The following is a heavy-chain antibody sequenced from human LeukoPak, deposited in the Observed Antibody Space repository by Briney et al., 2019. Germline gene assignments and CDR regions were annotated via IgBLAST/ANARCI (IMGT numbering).Heavy chain of an antibody. CDR3: AKDRAWTATFDY. CDR1: GFTFSSYG. V-gene: IGHV3-30*18. Sequence: GGSLRLSCAASGFTFSSYGTHWVRQAPGKGLEWVAVISYDGSNKYYADSVKGRFTISRDNSKNTLYLQMNSLRAEDTAVYYCAKDRAWTATFDYWGQGTLVTVSS. CDR2: ISYDGSNK. D-gene: IGHD3/OR15-3a*01. J-gene: IGHJ4*02.